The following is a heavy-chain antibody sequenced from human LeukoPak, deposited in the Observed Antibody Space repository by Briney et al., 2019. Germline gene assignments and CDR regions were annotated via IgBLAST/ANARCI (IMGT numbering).Heavy chain of an antibody. CDR3: AREYDSSWPS. J-gene: IGHJ5*02. CDR1: GFSFRTYA. V-gene: IGHV3-23*01. Sequence: GGSLRLSCAASGFSFRTYAMSWVRQAPGKGLEWVSAISDNSGRTYYADSVKGRFTISRDNSKNTLFVQMNSLRAEDTAVYYCAREYDSSWPSWGQGTLVAVSS. D-gene: IGHD3-22*01. CDR2: ISDNSGRT.